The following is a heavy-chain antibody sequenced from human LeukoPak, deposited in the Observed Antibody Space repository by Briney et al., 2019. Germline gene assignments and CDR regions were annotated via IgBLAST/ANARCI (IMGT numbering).Heavy chain of an antibody. Sequence: GASVTVSCKASGYTFTSYAMNWVRQAPGQGLEWMGWINTNTGNPTYAQGFTGRFVFSLDTSVSTAYLQISSLKAEDTAVYYCARSPQKDYYYYYMDVWGKGTTVTVSS. CDR1: GYTFTSYA. J-gene: IGHJ6*03. V-gene: IGHV7-4-1*02. D-gene: IGHD2-15*01. CDR3: ARSPQKDYYYYYMDV. CDR2: INTNTGNP.